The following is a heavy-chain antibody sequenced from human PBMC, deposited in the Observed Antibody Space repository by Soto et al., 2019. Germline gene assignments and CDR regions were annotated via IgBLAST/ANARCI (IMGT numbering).Heavy chain of an antibody. D-gene: IGHD3-22*01. CDR1: GGTFSNYG. J-gene: IGHJ4*02. V-gene: IGHV1-69*13. CDR2: IIPIFGTA. Sequence: SVKVSCKASGGTFSNYGVNWVRQAPGQGLEWMGGIIPIFGTANYAQKFQGRVTITADASTRTAYMELSSLRSEDTAVYYCARDGTLYDSSAYYYLYWGQGALVAVCS. CDR3: ARDGTLYDSSAYYYLY.